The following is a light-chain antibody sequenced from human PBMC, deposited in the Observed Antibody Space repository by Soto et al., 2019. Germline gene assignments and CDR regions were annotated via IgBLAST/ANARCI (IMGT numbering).Light chain of an antibody. CDR3: SSYTTSSSVV. Sequence: LTQPASVSGSPGQSITISCTGTSSDVGGYDYVSWYQHHPGKAPKLMIYDVSNRPSGVSNRFSGSKSANTASLTISGLQAADEADYYCSSYTTSSSVVFGGGTKVTVL. CDR2: DVS. CDR1: SSDVGGYDY. J-gene: IGLJ2*01. V-gene: IGLV2-14*03.